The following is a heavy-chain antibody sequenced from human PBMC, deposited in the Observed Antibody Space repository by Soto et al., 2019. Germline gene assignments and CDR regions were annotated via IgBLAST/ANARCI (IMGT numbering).Heavy chain of an antibody. V-gene: IGHV3-33*01. CDR1: GFTFSNYG. CDR2: IWHDGNNK. CDR3: ASDLVGASDSYGLDV. D-gene: IGHD1-26*01. J-gene: IGHJ6*02. Sequence: LRLSCAASGFTFSNYGMHWVRQAPGKGLEWVAIIWHDGNNKYYADSVRGRFIISRDNSKNRLYLQMNSLRAEDTAVYYCASDLVGASDSYGLDVWGQGTPVTVSS.